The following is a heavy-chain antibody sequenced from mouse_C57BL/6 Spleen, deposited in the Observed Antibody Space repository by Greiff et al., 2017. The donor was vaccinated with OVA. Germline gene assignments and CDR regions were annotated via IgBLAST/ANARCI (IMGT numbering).Heavy chain of an antibody. Sequence: QVQLQQPGAELVKPGASVKLSCKASGYTFTSYWMHWVKQRPGRGLEWIGRIDPNSGGTKYNEKFKSKATLTVDKPSSTAYMQLSSLTSEDSAVYYCASPSYYYGSSDEGNYAMDYWGQGTSVTVSS. D-gene: IGHD1-1*01. CDR2: IDPNSGGT. V-gene: IGHV1-72*01. J-gene: IGHJ4*01. CDR1: GYTFTSYW. CDR3: ASPSYYYGSSDEGNYAMDY.